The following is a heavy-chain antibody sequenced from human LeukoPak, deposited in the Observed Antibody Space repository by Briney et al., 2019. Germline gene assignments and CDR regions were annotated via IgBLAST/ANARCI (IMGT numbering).Heavy chain of an antibody. Sequence: SGGSLRLSCAASGFTFSSYAMSWVRQAPGKGLEWVSAISGSGGSTYYADSVKGRFTISRDNSKNTLYLQMNSLRAEDTAVYYCAKPGYLAYSGPRRYFDYWGQGTLVTVSS. CDR1: GFTFSSYA. D-gene: IGHD6-19*01. J-gene: IGHJ4*02. CDR3: AKPGYLAYSGPRRYFDY. CDR2: ISGSGGST. V-gene: IGHV3-23*01.